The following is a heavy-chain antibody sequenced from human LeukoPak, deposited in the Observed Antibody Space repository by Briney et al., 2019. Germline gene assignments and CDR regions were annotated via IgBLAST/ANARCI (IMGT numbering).Heavy chain of an antibody. J-gene: IGHJ4*02. Sequence: GGSLRLSCAASGFTFSSYSMNWVRQAPGKGLEWVAVISYDGSNKYYADSVKGRFTISRDNSKNTLYLQMNSLRAEDTAVYYCAKGGEILFDYWGQGTLVTVSS. V-gene: IGHV3-30*18. CDR2: ISYDGSNK. D-gene: IGHD3-16*01. CDR3: AKGGEILFDY. CDR1: GFTFSSYS.